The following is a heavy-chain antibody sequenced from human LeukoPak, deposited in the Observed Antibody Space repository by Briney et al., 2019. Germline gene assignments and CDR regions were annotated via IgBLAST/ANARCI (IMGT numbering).Heavy chain of an antibody. V-gene: IGHV4-31*03. D-gene: IGHD3-22*01. CDR3: ARYYYDSSGYKTPDGVFLDAFDI. Sequence: SETLSLTCTVSGGSISSGGYYWSWIRQHPGKGLEWIGYIYYSGSTYYNPSLKSRVTISVDTSKNQFSLKLSSVTAADTAVYYCARYYYDSSGYKTPDGVFLDAFDIWGQGTMVTVSS. CDR1: GGSISSGGYY. CDR2: IYYSGST. J-gene: IGHJ3*02.